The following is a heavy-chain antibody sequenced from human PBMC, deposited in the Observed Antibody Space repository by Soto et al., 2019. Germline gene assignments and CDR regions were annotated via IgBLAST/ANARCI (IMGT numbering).Heavy chain of an antibody. CDR1: GGSISSYY. V-gene: IGHV4-59*08. CDR3: ARHDGAVPTVTEYYFDY. D-gene: IGHD4-4*01. Sequence: KQSQTLSLTCTVSGGSISSYYWSWIRQPPGKGLEWIGYIYYSGSTNYNPSLKSRVTISVDTSKNQFSLKLSSVTAADTAVYYCARHDGAVPTVTEYYFDYWGQGTLVTVSS. CDR2: IYYSGST. J-gene: IGHJ4*02.